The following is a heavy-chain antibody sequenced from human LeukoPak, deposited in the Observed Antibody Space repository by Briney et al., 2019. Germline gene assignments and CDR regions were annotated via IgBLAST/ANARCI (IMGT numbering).Heavy chain of an antibody. V-gene: IGHV1-46*01. CDR1: GYTFTGYY. CDR2: FNPSGGST. J-gene: IGHJ3*02. Sequence: ASVKVSCKASGYTFTGYYMHWVRQARGQGLEWMGVFNPSGGSTSYAQKFQGRVTMTTDTSTSTVYMELSSLRSEDTAVYYCARVRDGYNDAFDIWGQGTMVTVSS. CDR3: ARVRDGYNDAFDI. D-gene: IGHD5-24*01.